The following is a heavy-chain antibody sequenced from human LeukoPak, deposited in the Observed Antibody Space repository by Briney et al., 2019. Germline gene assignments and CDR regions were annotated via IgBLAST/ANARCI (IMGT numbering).Heavy chain of an antibody. Sequence: SVKVSCKASGGTFSSYAISWVRQAPGQGLEWMGRIIPILGIANYAQKFQGRVTITADKSTSTAYTELSSLRSEDTAVYYCASGQGYCSSTSCYIRGGFDYWGQGTLVTVSS. CDR1: GGTFSSYA. D-gene: IGHD2-2*02. CDR2: IIPILGIA. J-gene: IGHJ4*02. V-gene: IGHV1-69*04. CDR3: ASGQGYCSSTSCYIRGGFDY.